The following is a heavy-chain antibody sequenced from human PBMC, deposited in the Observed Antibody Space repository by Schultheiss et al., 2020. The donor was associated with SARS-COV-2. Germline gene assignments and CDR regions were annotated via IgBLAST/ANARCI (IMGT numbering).Heavy chain of an antibody. CDR2: IYSGGST. V-gene: IGHV3-NL1*01. J-gene: IGHJ4*02. D-gene: IGHD4-17*01. CDR3: ARYGDDDY. CDR1: GFTFSSYA. Sequence: GGSLRLSCAASGFTFSSYAMHWVRQAPGKGLEWVSVIYSGGSTYYADSVKGRFTISRDNAKNSLYLQMNSLRAEDTAVYYCARYGDDDYWGQGTLVTVSS.